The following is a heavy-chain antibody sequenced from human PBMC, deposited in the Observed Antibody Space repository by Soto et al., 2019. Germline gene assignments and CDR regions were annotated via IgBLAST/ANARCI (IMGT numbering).Heavy chain of an antibody. D-gene: IGHD1-26*01. Sequence: QVQLVESGGGVVQPGRSLRLSCAASGFTFSSYAMHWVRQAPGKGLEWVAVISYDGSNKYYADSVKGRFTISRDNSKNTLYLQMNSLRAEDTAVYYCAKRWELLREDFDYWGQGTLVTVSS. J-gene: IGHJ4*02. CDR2: ISYDGSNK. CDR3: AKRWELLREDFDY. V-gene: IGHV3-30-3*01. CDR1: GFTFSSYA.